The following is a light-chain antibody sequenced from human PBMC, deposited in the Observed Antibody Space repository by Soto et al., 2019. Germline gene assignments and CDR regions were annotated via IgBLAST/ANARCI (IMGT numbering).Light chain of an antibody. CDR2: RGS. CDR3: QQHATLPHT. CDR1: QSVSGNR. V-gene: IGKV3-20*01. Sequence: ENFLTQSPGTLSLSPGERATLSCWASQSVSGNRISWYQLTPGQPPRLVIYRGSSRATGTPDRFSGSGSGTYFSLTINRLEPGDFAVYYCQQHATLPHTFGQGTNVE. J-gene: IGKJ1*01.